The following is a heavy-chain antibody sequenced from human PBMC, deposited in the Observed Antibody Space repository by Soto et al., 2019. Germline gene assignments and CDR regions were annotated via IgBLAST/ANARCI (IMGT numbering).Heavy chain of an antibody. J-gene: IGHJ4*02. V-gene: IGHV4-34*01. CDR2: INHSGTT. CDR1: GGSFSGYF. Sequence: SETLSLTCAVSGGSFSGYFWSWIRQPPGKGLEWIGEINHSGTTNYNPSLKSRVTISVDTSKNQLSLKLSSVTAADTAVYYCARGLAGRSSSWYDYWRQGTLVTVSS. D-gene: IGHD6-13*01. CDR3: ARGLAGRSSSWYDY.